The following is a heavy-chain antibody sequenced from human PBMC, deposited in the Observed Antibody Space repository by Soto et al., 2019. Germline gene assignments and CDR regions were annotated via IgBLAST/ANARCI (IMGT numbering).Heavy chain of an antibody. CDR3: ARGAGYCSSTSCYFGWFDP. D-gene: IGHD2-2*01. J-gene: IGHJ5*02. Sequence: SETMSLTCTVSGGSISSYYWSWIRQPTGKGLEWIGYIYYSGSTYYNPSLKSRVTISVDTSKNQFSLKLSSVTAADTAVYYCARGAGYCSSTSCYFGWFDPWGQGTLVTVSS. V-gene: IGHV4-59*08. CDR1: GGSISSYY. CDR2: IYYSGST.